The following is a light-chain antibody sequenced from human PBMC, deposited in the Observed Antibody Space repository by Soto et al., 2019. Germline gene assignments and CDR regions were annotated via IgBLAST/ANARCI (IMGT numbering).Light chain of an antibody. Sequence: TQSVGAVSVYPGERATLSCRASQRISSNLAWYQQKPGQAPRLLIDDASTRAAGIPARFNGGGSGTEFTLTISSLQSEDFALYYCQQFHNWPLSFGGGTKV. J-gene: IGKJ4*01. CDR2: DAS. V-gene: IGKV3-15*01. CDR1: QRISSN. CDR3: QQFHNWPLS.